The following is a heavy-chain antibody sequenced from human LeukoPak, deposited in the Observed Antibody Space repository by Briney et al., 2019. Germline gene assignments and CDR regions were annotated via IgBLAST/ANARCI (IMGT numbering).Heavy chain of an antibody. CDR2: ITSTSSYI. Sequence: PGGSLRLSCAASGFTFSNYNMNWVRQAPGKGLEWVSSITSTSSYIYYADSVKGRFIISRDNAENSLYLQMNSLRAEDTAVYYCARDPYSGSYGDYYYYYMDVRGKGTTVTISS. J-gene: IGHJ6*03. V-gene: IGHV3-21*01. CDR1: GFTFSNYN. D-gene: IGHD1-26*01. CDR3: ARDPYSGSYGDYYYYYMDV.